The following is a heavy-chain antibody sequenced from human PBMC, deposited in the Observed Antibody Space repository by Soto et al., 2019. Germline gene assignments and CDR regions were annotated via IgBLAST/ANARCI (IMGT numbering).Heavy chain of an antibody. J-gene: IGHJ6*02. V-gene: IGHV3-73*01. CDR2: IRSKANSYAT. CDR1: GFTFSGSA. D-gene: IGHD5-18*01. CDR3: TILGGDTAMAGLDYYYGMDV. Sequence: GGSLRLSCAASGFTFSGSAMHWVRQASGKGLEWVGRIRSKANSYATAYAASVKGRFSISRDDSKNTAYLHMNSLKTEDTAVYYCTILGGDTAMAGLDYYYGMDVWGQGTTVTVSS.